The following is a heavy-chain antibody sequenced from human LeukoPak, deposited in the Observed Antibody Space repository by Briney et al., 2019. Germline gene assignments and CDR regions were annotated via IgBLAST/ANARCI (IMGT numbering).Heavy chain of an antibody. J-gene: IGHJ3*02. CDR1: GFTFDDYG. V-gene: IGHV3-20*04. CDR3: AREPTITGTLDAFDI. D-gene: IGHD1-7*01. CDR2: INWNGGST. Sequence: GGSLGLSCAASGFTFDDYGMSWVRQAPGKGLEWVSGINWNGGSTGYADSVKGRFTISRDNAKNSLYLQMSSLRAEDTALYYCAREPTITGTLDAFDIWGQGTMVTVSS.